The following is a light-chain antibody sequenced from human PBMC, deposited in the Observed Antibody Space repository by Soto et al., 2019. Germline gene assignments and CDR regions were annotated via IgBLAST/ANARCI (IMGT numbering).Light chain of an antibody. V-gene: IGKV3-11*01. CDR1: QRVSSY. Sequence: EIVLTQYPATLSLSPGERATLSCRASQRVSSYLAWYQQKPGQAPRLLIYDASNRATGIPARFSGSGSGTDFTLTISSLEPEDVAVYYCQQRSNWTLTFGGGTKVEIK. J-gene: IGKJ4*01. CDR2: DAS. CDR3: QQRSNWTLT.